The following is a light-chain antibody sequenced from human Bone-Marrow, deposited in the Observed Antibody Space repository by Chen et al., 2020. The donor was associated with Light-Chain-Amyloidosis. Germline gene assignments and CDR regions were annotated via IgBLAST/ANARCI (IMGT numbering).Light chain of an antibody. CDR1: NIGSTS. J-gene: IGLJ3*02. CDR2: DDS. Sequence: SYVLTQPSSLSVAPGQTATIACGGNNIGSTSLHCSHQTPGQAPLLVVYDDSDRPSGIAERWCGSDGGRTATLTINRVEGGEEEVYYCQVWDRGGAGTVFGGGNKLNVL. V-gene: IGLV3-21*02. CDR3: QVWDRGGAGTV.